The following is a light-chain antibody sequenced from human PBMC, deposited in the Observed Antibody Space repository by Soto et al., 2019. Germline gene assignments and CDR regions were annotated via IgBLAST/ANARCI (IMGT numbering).Light chain of an antibody. V-gene: IGLV2-14*01. CDR1: SSDVGGYNY. Sequence: QSALTQPASVSGSPGQSITISCTGTSSDVGGYNYVSWYQQHPGKAPKLMSYDVSNRPSGVSNRFSGSKSGNTASLTISGLQAEDEADYYCSSYTSSSTLGYVFGTGTQLTVL. CDR2: DVS. CDR3: SSYTSSSTLGYV. J-gene: IGLJ1*01.